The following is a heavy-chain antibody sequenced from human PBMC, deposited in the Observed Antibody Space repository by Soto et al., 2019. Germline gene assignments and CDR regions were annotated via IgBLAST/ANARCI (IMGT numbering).Heavy chain of an antibody. J-gene: IGHJ5*01. CDR3: ARLGGFYQSLDS. V-gene: IGHV4-59*08. D-gene: IGHD3-22*01. Sequence: TSETLSLICTVSGGSITGFYWSRIRQPLGKGLEWIGYIHYSGTTDYNPSIKSRVTISVDSSKNQFSLKLTSVSAADTAVYYCARLGGFYQSLDSWGQGTLVTVSS. CDR1: GGSITGFY. CDR2: IHYSGTT.